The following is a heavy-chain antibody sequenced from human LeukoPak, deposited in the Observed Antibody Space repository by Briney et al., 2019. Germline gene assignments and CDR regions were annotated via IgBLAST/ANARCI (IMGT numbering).Heavy chain of an antibody. CDR3: ASSPGLDSSGYLYFQH. J-gene: IGHJ1*01. CDR1: GGSISSYY. CDR2: IYYSGST. V-gene: IGHV4-59*12. Sequence: PSETLSLTCTVSGGSISSYYWSWIRQSPGKGLEWIGYIYYSGSTNYNPSLKSRVTISVDTSKNQFSLKLSSVTAADTAVYYCASSPGLDSSGYLYFQHWGQGTLVTVSS. D-gene: IGHD3-22*01.